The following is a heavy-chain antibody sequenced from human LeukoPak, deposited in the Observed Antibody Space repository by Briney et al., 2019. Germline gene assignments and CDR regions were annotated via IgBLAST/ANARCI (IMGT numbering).Heavy chain of an antibody. CDR2: ISSNGGTT. Sequence: GGSLRLSCSASGFTFTSYAMHWVRQAPGKGLECVSSISSNGGTTYYADSVEGRFSISRDNSKNTLYLQMSSLRPEDTAVYFCVKGYGSNYYSSLDPWGQGTLVTVSS. D-gene: IGHD2-21*02. CDR1: GFTFTSYA. V-gene: IGHV3-64D*09. J-gene: IGHJ5*02. CDR3: VKGYGSNYYSSLDP.